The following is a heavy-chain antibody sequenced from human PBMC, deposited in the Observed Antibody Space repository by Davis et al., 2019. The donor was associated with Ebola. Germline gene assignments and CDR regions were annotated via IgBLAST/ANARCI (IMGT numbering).Heavy chain of an antibody. Sequence: AASVKVSCKASGYTFTSYAMHWVRQAPGQRLEWMGWINAGNGNTKYSQKFQGRVTITRDTSASTAYMELSSLRSEDTSAYYCARDRGGDYSFDYWGQGTLVTVSS. V-gene: IGHV1-3*01. D-gene: IGHD3-10*01. CDR2: INAGNGNT. CDR1: GYTFTSYA. CDR3: ARDRGGDYSFDY. J-gene: IGHJ4*02.